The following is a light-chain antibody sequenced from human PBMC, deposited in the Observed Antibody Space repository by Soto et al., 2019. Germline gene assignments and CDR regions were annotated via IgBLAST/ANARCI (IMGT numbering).Light chain of an antibody. CDR3: TSYTSSSTPYV. CDR2: DVS. J-gene: IGLJ1*01. CDR1: SSDVGGYTY. Sequence: QSALTQPASVSGSPGQSITISCPGTSSDVGGYTYVSWYQQHPGKAPKLMIYDVSNRPSGVSNRFSGSKSGNTASLTISGLQAEDEADYYCTSYTSSSTPYVFGGGTKLTVL. V-gene: IGLV2-14*01.